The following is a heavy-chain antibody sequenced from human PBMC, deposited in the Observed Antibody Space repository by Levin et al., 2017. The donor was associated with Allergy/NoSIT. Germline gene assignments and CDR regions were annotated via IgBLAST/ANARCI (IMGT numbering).Heavy chain of an antibody. D-gene: IGHD6-13*01. V-gene: IGHV4-59*01. CDR3: ARDRTRIAASGTHYYYGMDV. J-gene: IGHJ6*02. Sequence: SQTLSLTCTVSGGSISSYYWSWIRQPPGKGLEWIGYIYYSGSTNYNPSLRSRVTISVDTSKNQFSLNLRSVTAADTAVYYCARDRTRIAASGTHYYYGMDVWGQGTTVTVSS. CDR2: IYYSGST. CDR1: GGSISSYY.